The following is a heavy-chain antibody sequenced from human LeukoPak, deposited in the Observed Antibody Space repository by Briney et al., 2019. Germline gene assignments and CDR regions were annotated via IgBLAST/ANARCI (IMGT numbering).Heavy chain of an antibody. V-gene: IGHV4-39*01. D-gene: IGHD6-13*01. Sequence: SETLSLTCTVSGGSISSSSYYWGWIRQPPGKGLEWIGSIYYSGSTYYNPSLKSRVTISVDTSKNQFSLKLSSVTAADTAVYYCARGLGAAAGGYWGQGTLVTVSS. J-gene: IGHJ4*02. CDR3: ARGLGAAAGGY. CDR2: IYYSGST. CDR1: GGSISSSSYY.